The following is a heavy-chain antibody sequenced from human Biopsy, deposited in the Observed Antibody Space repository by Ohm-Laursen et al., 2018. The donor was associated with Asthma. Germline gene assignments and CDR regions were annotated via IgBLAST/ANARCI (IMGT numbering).Heavy chain of an antibody. Sequence: TLSLTCIVSRGYIRSYDHHWAWIRQPPGKGLEWIGPGFYNGTTHYIPSLARRVSISVDTSMNQLSMTLRSVTAADTAVYFCARVASYGDIYFAIDVWGPGTTVSV. J-gene: IGHJ6*02. CDR3: ARVASYGDIYFAIDV. CDR2: GFYNGTT. V-gene: IGHV4-30-4*01. D-gene: IGHD4-17*01. CDR1: RGYIRSYDHH.